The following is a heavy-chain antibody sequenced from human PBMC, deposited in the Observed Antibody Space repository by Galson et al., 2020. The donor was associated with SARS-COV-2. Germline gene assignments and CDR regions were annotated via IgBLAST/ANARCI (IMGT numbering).Heavy chain of an antibody. D-gene: IGHD2-2*03. CDR1: GFTVSSNF. CDR2: ISSGGGDS. V-gene: IGHV3-53*01. J-gene: IGHJ4*02. CDR3: AGGSGYLIDY. Sequence: GESLKISCAASGFTVSSNFMNWVRQAPGKGLEWLSLISSGGGDSYYADSVKGRFTISRDISKNTLHLQMNSLRVEDTAIYYCAGGSGYLIDYWGQGTLVTVSS.